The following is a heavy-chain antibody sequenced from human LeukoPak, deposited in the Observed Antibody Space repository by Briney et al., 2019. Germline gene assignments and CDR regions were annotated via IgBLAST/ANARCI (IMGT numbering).Heavy chain of an antibody. Sequence: GGSLTLSCAASGFAFSSYGMHWVRQAPGEGLEWVAVICYDGSNTYYADSVKGRFSLSRDNSKNALYLQMNSLRAEDMAVCYWAKAFGELDLDAFDMWGQGTMGTVS. CDR1: GFAFSSYG. J-gene: IGHJ3*02. CDR3: AKAFGELDLDAFDM. D-gene: IGHD3-10*01. CDR2: ICYDGSNT. V-gene: IGHV3-30*02.